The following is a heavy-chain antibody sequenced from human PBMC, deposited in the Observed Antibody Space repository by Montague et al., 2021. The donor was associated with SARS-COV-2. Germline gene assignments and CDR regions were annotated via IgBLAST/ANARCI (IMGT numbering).Heavy chain of an antibody. Sequence: SETLSLTCAVYGGSLSGYYWGWIRQPPGKGLEWIGEINHSGSTNYNPSLKSRVTISLDTSKNQFSLKVSSVTAADTAVYYCARGRRRYNWRDETSYYYGMDVWGQGTTVTVSS. CDR1: GGSLSGYY. D-gene: IGHD1-20*01. J-gene: IGHJ6*02. V-gene: IGHV4-34*01. CDR3: ARGRRRYNWRDETSYYYGMDV. CDR2: INHSGST.